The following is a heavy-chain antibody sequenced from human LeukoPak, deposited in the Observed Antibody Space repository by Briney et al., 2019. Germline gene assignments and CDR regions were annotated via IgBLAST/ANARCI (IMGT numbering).Heavy chain of an antibody. D-gene: IGHD5-12*01. J-gene: IGHJ3*02. V-gene: IGHV4-59*08. CDR3: AKPRGYDPSLGIFDI. CDR1: GGSISSYY. CDR2: IYYSGST. Sequence: KTSETLSLTCTVSGGSISSYYWSWIRQPPGKGLEWIGYIYYSGSTNYNPSLKSRVTISVDTSKNQFSLKLSSVTAADTAVYYCAKPRGYDPSLGIFDIWGQGTMVTVSS.